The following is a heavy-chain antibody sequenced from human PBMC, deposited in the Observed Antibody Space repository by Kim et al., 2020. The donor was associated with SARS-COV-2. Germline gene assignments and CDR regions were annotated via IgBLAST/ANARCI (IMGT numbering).Heavy chain of an antibody. CDR3: AMICIGGTCPPVS. D-gene: IGHD3-16*01. CDR1: GFTLSDHY. Sequence: GGSLRLSCAASGFTLSDHYMDWVRQAPGKGLEWVALTRNKANSYNTEYSASVQGSFTVSRDGSKKSLYLQMNSLKTEDTYVYYCAMICIGGTCPPVSWGQGTLVTVSS. V-gene: IGHV3-72*01. J-gene: IGHJ5*02. CDR2: TRNKANSYNT.